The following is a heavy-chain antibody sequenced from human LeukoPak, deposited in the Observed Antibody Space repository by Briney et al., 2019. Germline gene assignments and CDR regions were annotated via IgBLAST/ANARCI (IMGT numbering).Heavy chain of an antibody. CDR3: AKDQRPSGSYGYFDY. D-gene: IGHD3-10*01. J-gene: IGHJ4*02. V-gene: IGHV3-48*03. CDR2: ISSSGSTI. Sequence: GGSLRLSCAASGFTFSSYEMNWVRQAPGKGLEWVSYISSSGSTIYYADSVKGRFTISRDNAKNSLYLQMNSLSAEDTAVYYCAKDQRPSGSYGYFDYWGQGTLVTVSS. CDR1: GFTFSSYE.